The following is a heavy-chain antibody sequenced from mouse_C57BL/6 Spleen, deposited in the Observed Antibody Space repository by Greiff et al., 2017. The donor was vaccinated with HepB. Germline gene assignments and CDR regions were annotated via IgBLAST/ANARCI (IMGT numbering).Heavy chain of an antibody. J-gene: IGHJ3*01. D-gene: IGHD2-2*01. CDR2: IDPNSGGT. CDR1: GYTFTSYW. CDR3: AKGGGDDEGFAY. V-gene: IGHV1-72*01. Sequence: QVQLQQPGAELVKPGASVKLSCKASGYTFTSYWMHWVKQRPGRGLEWIGRIDPNSGGTRYNEKFKSKATLTVDKPSSTADMQLSSLTSEDSAVYDCAKGGGDDEGFAYWGQGTLVTVSA.